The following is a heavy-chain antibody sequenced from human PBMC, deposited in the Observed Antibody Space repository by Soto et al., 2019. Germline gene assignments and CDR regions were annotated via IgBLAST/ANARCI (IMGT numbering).Heavy chain of an antibody. CDR3: FSWFDP. J-gene: IGHJ5*02. V-gene: IGHV3-48*02. CDR1: GFTFSHYN. D-gene: IGHD3-10*01. CDR2: IGAGSSPT. Sequence: GGSLRLSCTPSGFTFSHYNMNWVRQTPGKGLEWVSYIGAGSSPTYYADSVKGRFTISRDNAQNSLFLQMNSLRDEDAAFGELFSWFDPWGQGPLVTVSS.